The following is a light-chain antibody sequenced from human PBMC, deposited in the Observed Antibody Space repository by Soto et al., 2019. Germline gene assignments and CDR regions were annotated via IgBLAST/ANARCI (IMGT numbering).Light chain of an antibody. CDR3: QQYNNWLPVT. J-gene: IGKJ3*01. CDR2: GES. CDR1: QSVSSN. Sequence: EIVMTQSPATLSVSPGERATLSCRASQSVSSNLAWYQQKPGQPPRLLIYGESTRATGIPARFSGSGSVTEFTLTNTSLQSEDFAFYYCQQYNNWLPVTFGPGTKVDIK. V-gene: IGKV3-15*01.